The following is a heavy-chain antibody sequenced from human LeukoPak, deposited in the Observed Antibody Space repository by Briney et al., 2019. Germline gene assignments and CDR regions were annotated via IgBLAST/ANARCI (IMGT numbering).Heavy chain of an antibody. Sequence: SETLSLTCSVSGGSISSGSYYWSWIRQPAGKGLEWIGRIYTSGSTNYNPSLKSRVTISVDTSKNQFSLKLSSVTAADTAVYYCASGLLWFGESHQYYFDYWGQGTLVTVSS. CDR1: GGSISSGSYY. CDR2: IYTSGST. V-gene: IGHV4-61*02. J-gene: IGHJ4*02. CDR3: ASGLLWFGESHQYYFDY. D-gene: IGHD3-10*01.